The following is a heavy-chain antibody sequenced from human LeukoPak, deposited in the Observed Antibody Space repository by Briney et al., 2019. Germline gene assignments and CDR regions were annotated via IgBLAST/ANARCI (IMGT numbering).Heavy chain of an antibody. CDR3: AKEWGSGWSSFDY. CDR1: GFTFSSYG. V-gene: IGHV3-30*18. Sequence: GRSLRLSCAASGFTFSSYGMHWVRQAPGKGLEWVAVISYDGSNKYYADSVKGRFTISRDSSKNTLYLQMNSLRAEDTAVYYCAKEWGSGWSSFDYWGQGTLVTVSS. D-gene: IGHD6-19*01. J-gene: IGHJ4*02. CDR2: ISYDGSNK.